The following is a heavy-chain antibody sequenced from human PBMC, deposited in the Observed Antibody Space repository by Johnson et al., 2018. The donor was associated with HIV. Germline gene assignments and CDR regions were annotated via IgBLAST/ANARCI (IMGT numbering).Heavy chain of an antibody. Sequence: QVQLVESGGGVVQPGRSLRLSCAASEFTFSNYAMHWVRQAPGKGLEWVAIISYDGSNRYYADSVKGRFTISRDNSKNALYLQMNRLRADDTAVYYCARDWELTAFDIWGQGTMVIVSS. CDR2: ISYDGSNR. CDR3: ARDWELTAFDI. D-gene: IGHD1-26*01. CDR1: EFTFSNYA. J-gene: IGHJ3*02. V-gene: IGHV3-30*04.